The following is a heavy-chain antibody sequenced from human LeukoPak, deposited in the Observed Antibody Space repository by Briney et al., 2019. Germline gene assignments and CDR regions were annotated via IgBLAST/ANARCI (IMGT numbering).Heavy chain of an antibody. CDR2: ISGNGGST. Sequence: PGGSLRLSCAASGFTFSSYAMSWVRQAPGKGLEWVSAISGNGGSTYYADSVKGRFTISRDNSKNTLYLQMNSLRAEDTAVDYCAKGYCSCTSCYALYYFDYWGQGTLVTVSS. CDR1: GFTFSSYA. V-gene: IGHV3-23*01. J-gene: IGHJ4*02. D-gene: IGHD2-2*01. CDR3: AKGYCSCTSCYALYYFDY.